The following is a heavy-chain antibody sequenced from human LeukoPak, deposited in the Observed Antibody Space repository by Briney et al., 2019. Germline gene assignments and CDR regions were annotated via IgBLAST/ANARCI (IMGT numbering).Heavy chain of an antibody. D-gene: IGHD3-22*01. J-gene: IGHJ3*02. CDR1: GGSISSYY. Sequence: PSETLSLTCTVSGGSISSYYWSWIRQPAGKGLEWIGRIYTSVSTNYNPSLKSRVTMSVDTSKNQFALKLSSVTAADTAVYYCASDNYDPGAFDIWGQGTMVTVSS. V-gene: IGHV4-4*07. CDR3: ASDNYDPGAFDI. CDR2: IYTSVST.